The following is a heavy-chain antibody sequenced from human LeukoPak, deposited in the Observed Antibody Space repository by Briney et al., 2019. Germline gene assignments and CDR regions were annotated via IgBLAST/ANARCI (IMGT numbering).Heavy chain of an antibody. CDR3: AGENCGGDCYFDY. CDR1: GYTFTGYY. D-gene: IGHD2-21*02. V-gene: IGHV1-2*02. Sequence: VASVKVSCKASGYTFTGYYMHWVRQAPGQGLEWMGWINPNSGGTNYAQKFQGRVTMTRDTSISTAYMELSRLRSDDTAVYYCAGENCGGDCYFDYWGQGTLVTVSS. CDR2: INPNSGGT. J-gene: IGHJ4*02.